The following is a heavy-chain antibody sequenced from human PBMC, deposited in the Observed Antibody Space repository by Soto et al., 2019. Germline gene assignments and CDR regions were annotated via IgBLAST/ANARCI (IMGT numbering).Heavy chain of an antibody. D-gene: IGHD4-4*01. Sequence: GGSLRLSCAASGFTFTNYDMHWVRQAPGKGLEWMALILHDGSAEYYADSVKGRFTISRDNSKNTLYLQMNSLIVEDTAVYYCARSRDGYSFYFYYGMDGWGQGTTVTVSS. CDR1: GFTFTNYD. CDR2: ILHDGSAE. J-gene: IGHJ6*02. V-gene: IGHV3-30*03. CDR3: ARSRDGYSFYFYYGMDG.